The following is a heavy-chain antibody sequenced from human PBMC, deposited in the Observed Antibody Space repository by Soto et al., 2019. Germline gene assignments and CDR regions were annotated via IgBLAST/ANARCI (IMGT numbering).Heavy chain of an antibody. V-gene: IGHV1-18*01. J-gene: IGHJ6*02. CDR2: ISAYNGNT. CDR1: GYTFTSYG. CDR3: ARTNYDFWSGSGVGMDV. Sequence: QVQLVQSGAEVKKPGASVKVSCKASGYTFTSYGISWVRQAPGQGLEWMGWISAYNGNTNYAQKLQGRVTRTTDTSTSTAYMELRSLRSDDTAVYYCARTNYDFWSGSGVGMDVWGQGTTVTVSS. D-gene: IGHD3-3*01.